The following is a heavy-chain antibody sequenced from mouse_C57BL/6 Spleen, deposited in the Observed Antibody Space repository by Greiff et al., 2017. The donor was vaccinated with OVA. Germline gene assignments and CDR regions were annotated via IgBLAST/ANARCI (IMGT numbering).Heavy chain of an antibody. CDR2: IDPETGGT. CDR1: GYTFTDYE. CDR3: TRNYYGSRGHFDV. J-gene: IGHJ1*03. Sequence: QVQLQQSGAELVRPGASVTLSCKASGYTFTDYEMHWVKQTPVHGLEWIGAIDPETGGTAYNQKFKGKAILTADKSSSTAYLELRSLTSEDSAVYYCTRNYYGSRGHFDVWGTGTTVTVSS. V-gene: IGHV1-15*01. D-gene: IGHD1-1*01.